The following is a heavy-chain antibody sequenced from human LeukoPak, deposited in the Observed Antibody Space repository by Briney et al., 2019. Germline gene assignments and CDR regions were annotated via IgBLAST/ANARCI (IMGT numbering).Heavy chain of an antibody. CDR1: GFTFSTYS. J-gene: IGHJ4*02. CDR2: ISGSSIYI. Sequence: GGSLRLSCAASGFTFSTYSMNWVRQAPGKGLEWVSSISGSSIYIYYADSVKGRFTISRNNAKNSLYLQLNSLRAEDTAVYYCARDPPYYDGSGYYYDYWGQGTLVTVSS. D-gene: IGHD3-22*01. V-gene: IGHV3-21*01. CDR3: ARDPPYYDGSGYYYDY.